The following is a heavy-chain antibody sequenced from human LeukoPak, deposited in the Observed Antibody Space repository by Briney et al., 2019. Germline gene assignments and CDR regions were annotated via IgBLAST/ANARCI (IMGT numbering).Heavy chain of an antibody. V-gene: IGHV4-30-4*01. CDR2: IYYSGST. Sequence: PSQTLSLTCTVSGGSISSGDYYWSWIRQPPGTGLEWIGYIYYSGSTYYNPSLKSRVTISVDTSKNQFSLKLSSVTAADTAVYYCARVYAGYYYSHYLDYWGQGTLVTVSS. J-gene: IGHJ4*02. CDR3: ARVYAGYYYSHYLDY. CDR1: GGSISSGDYY. D-gene: IGHD3-22*01.